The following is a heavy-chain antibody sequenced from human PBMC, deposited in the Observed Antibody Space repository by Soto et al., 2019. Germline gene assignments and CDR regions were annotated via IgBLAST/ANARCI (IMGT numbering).Heavy chain of an antibody. V-gene: IGHV3-11*01. CDR3: AKRRVSTAGRHFDY. D-gene: IGHD6-13*01. J-gene: IGHJ4*02. Sequence: QVQLVESGGGLVKPGGSLRLSCAASGFTFSDYYRSWIRQAPGKGLEWVSYISSSGSTTHYTDPVKGRFTISRDNAKNPLSLQRNSLRAEDSAVYHCAKRRVSTAGRHFDYWGQGTLVTVSS. CDR2: ISSSGSTT. CDR1: GFTFSDYY.